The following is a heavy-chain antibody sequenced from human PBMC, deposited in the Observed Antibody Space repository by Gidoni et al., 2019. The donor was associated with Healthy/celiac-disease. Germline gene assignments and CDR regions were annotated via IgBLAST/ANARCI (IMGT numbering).Heavy chain of an antibody. CDR3: ARDQVRLVATSYYYGMDV. D-gene: IGHD5-12*01. J-gene: IGHJ6*02. CDR1: GFTFSSYA. V-gene: IGHV3-30-3*01. Sequence: PASGFTFSSYAMHWVRQAPGKGLEWVAVISYDGSNKYYADSVKVRFTISRDNSKNTLYLQMNSLRAEDTAVYYCARDQVRLVATSYYYGMDVWGQGTTVTVSS. CDR2: ISYDGSNK.